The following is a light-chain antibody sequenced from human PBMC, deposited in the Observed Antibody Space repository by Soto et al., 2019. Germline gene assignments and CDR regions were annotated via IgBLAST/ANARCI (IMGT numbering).Light chain of an antibody. V-gene: IGLV2-14*01. CDR3: SSYTSSSTQV. CDR1: SSDVGGYKY. Sequence: QYARTQPASVSWSPGHSITISCTGTSSDVGGYKYVSWYQQHPGKAPKLIIYEVSNRPSGVSNRFSGSKSGNTASLTISGLQAEDEADYYCSSYTSSSTQVFGTGTKVTVL. CDR2: EVS. J-gene: IGLJ1*01.